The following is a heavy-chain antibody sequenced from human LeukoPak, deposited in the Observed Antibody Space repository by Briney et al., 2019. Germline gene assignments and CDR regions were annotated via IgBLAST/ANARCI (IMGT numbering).Heavy chain of an antibody. J-gene: IGHJ6*03. Sequence: GGSLRLSCAASGFTFSSYSMNWVRQAPGKGLEWLSYISSTSSPIYYAGSVKGRFTISRSNAKNSLYLQMSSLRAEDTAVYYCARGHTTYYFYMDVWGKGTTVTVSS. V-gene: IGHV3-48*01. CDR1: GFTFSSYS. CDR3: ARGHTTYYFYMDV. D-gene: IGHD1-14*01. CDR2: ISSTSSPI.